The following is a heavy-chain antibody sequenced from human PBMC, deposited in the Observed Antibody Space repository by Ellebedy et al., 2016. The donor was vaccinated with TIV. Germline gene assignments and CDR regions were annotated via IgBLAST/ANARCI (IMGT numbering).Heavy chain of an antibody. CDR2: ISMTGST. D-gene: IGHD5-18*01. Sequence: PGGSLRLSCAASGFTLRSYAMTWVRQAPGEGLEWVSSISMTGSTYYSNSVKGRFTISRDTSKSSLYLQMSSLRAEDTAVYYCAKGEADTTTYSDWGQGTLVTVSS. CDR1: GFTLRSYA. J-gene: IGHJ4*02. V-gene: IGHV3-23*01. CDR3: AKGEADTTTYSD.